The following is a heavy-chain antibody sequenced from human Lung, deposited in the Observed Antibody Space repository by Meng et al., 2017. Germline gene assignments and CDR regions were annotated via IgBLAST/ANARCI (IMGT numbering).Heavy chain of an antibody. V-gene: IGHV4-34*01. J-gene: IGHJ4*02. CDR2: INHSGST. CDR3: ARGPTTMAHDFDY. D-gene: IGHD4-11*01. CDR1: GGSFSDYY. Sequence: QVQLQKWGSGQLKPSETLSLTCVVSGGSFSDYYWSWIRQPPGKGLEWIGEINHSGSTNYNPSLESRATISVDTSQNNLSLKLSSVTAADSAVYYCARGPTTMAHDFDYWGQGTLVTVSS.